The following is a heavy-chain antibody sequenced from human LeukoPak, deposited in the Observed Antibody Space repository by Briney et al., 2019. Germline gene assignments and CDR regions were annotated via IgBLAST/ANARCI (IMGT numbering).Heavy chain of an antibody. D-gene: IGHD6-13*01. CDR3: AREPSIAAAGNNWFDP. Sequence: SETLSLTCTVSGGSISSYYWSWIRQPAGKGLEWIGRIYTSGSTNYNPSLKSRATMSVDTSKNQFSLKLSSVTAADTAVYYCAREPSIAAAGNNWFDPWGQGTLVTVSS. V-gene: IGHV4-4*07. CDR2: IYTSGST. J-gene: IGHJ5*02. CDR1: GGSISSYY.